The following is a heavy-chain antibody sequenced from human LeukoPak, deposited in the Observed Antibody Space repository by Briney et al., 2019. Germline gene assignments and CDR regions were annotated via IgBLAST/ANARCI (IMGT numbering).Heavy chain of an antibody. J-gene: IGHJ4*02. CDR2: INPNTGNP. CDR3: ARTYYDFWIGYHKFDY. CDR1: GHTFTRNA. Sequence: GASVKASCKASGHTFTRNALNWVRQAPGQGLDWMGWINPNTGNPTYAHGFTGRFVFSLDTSVSTAYLRITSLKAEDTTACYCARTYYDFWIGYHKFDYWGQGTLVTVSS. V-gene: IGHV7-4-1*02. D-gene: IGHD3-3*01.